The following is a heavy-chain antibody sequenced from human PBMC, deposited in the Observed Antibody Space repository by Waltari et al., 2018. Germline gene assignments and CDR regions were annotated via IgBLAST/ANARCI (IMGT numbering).Heavy chain of an antibody. J-gene: IGHJ4*02. V-gene: IGHV3-30-3*01. D-gene: IGHD3-16*01. CDR3: ARDRDFGASGPYYFAF. Sequence: QLVESGGGVVPPGGSLRLSCAASGFLFSSSGMHWVRQAPGKGLEWVAVTSYNGATRYYGESVKGRFTISRDNSNNTLYLQMDSLRSDDTGIYFCARDRDFGASGPYYFAFWGRGTLVAVSS. CDR2: TSYNGATR. CDR1: GFLFSSSG.